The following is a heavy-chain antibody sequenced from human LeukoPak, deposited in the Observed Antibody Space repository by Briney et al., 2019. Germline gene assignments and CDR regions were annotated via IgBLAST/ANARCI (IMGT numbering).Heavy chain of an antibody. CDR1: GFSFSSYA. V-gene: IGHV3-66*01. J-gene: IGHJ4*02. Sequence: PGGSLRLSCEASGFSFSSYAMSWVRQAPGKGLEWVSCIYGADTIYYADFVKDRFTISRDSNRNILYLQMNSLRADDTAVYYCARGARGAYFDYWGQGTLVTVSS. CDR3: ARGARGAYFDY. D-gene: IGHD4/OR15-4a*01. CDR2: IYGADTI.